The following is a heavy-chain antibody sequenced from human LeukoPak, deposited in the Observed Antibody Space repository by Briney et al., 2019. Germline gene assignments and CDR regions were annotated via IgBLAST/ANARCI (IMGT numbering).Heavy chain of an antibody. Sequence: GGTLRLSCAASGFIFSSDGMSWVRQAPGKGLEWVSAISGSGGSTYYADSVRGRFTISRDNSKNTLYLQMNSLRAEDTAVYYCAKPTVTTWDAFDIWGQGTMVTVSS. D-gene: IGHD4-17*01. CDR2: ISGSGGST. CDR1: GFIFSSDG. V-gene: IGHV3-23*01. CDR3: AKPTVTTWDAFDI. J-gene: IGHJ3*02.